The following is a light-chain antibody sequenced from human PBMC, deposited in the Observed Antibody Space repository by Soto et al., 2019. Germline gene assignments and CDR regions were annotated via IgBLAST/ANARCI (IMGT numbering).Light chain of an antibody. CDR1: QSIRDN. J-gene: IGKJ2*01. Sequence: EILMTQSPATLSVSPGERAIVSCRASQSIRDNLAWYQQTPGRAPRLLIYGASIMAIGVPARFSGSGSGTEFTLTISSLQSEDFAVYCCQQDDYWAQSTFGQGTKVEI. CDR3: QQDDYWAQST. V-gene: IGKV3-15*01. CDR2: GAS.